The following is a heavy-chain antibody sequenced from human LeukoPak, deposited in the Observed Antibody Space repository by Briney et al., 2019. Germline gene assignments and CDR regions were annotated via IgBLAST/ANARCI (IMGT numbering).Heavy chain of an antibody. V-gene: IGHV4-4*07. D-gene: IGHD6-13*01. CDR1: GGSISSYY. J-gene: IGHJ5*02. CDR2: IYTSGST. CDR3: ARDHGSSWSWFDP. Sequence: SETLSLTCTVSGGSISSYYWSWIRQPAGKGLEWIGRIYTSGSTNYNPSLESRVTISVDTSTNQLSLTLSSVTAADTAVYYCARDHGSSWSWFDPRGQGTLVTVPS.